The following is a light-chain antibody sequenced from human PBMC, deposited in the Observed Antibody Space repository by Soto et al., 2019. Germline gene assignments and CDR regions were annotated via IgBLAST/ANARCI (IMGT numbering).Light chain of an antibody. J-gene: IGKJ1*01. CDR3: HQTYGKHRT. V-gene: IGKV1-39*01. Sequence: DIQMTQSPSSLSASVGARVPITCRASQNISKYLNWYQQKLGKAPKLLIYAASSLQSGVPSRFSGSGSGTDFTLSISSLQPEDFATYYCHQTYGKHRTFGQGTKVDIK. CDR1: QNISKY. CDR2: AAS.